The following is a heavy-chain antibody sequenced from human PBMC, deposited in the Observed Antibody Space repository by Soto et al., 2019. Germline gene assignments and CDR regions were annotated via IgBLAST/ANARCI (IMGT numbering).Heavy chain of an antibody. V-gene: IGHV4-34*01. D-gene: IGHD6-13*01. Sequence: SETLSLTCAVYGGSFSGYYWSWIRQPPGKGLEWIGEINHSGCTNYNPSLKSRVTISVDTSKNQFSLKLSSVTAADTAVYYCARGRARAAADDYWGQGTLVTVSS. CDR1: GGSFSGYY. J-gene: IGHJ4*02. CDR2: INHSGCT. CDR3: ARGRARAAADDY.